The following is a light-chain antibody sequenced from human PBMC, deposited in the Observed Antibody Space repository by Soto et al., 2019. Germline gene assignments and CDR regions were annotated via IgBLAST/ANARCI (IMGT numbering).Light chain of an antibody. V-gene: IGKV3-15*01. CDR2: GAS. Sequence: EIVMTQSPATLSVSPGERATLSCKASQSVSSNVAWYQQKTGQAPRLLIYGASTRAPGIPARFSGSGSETEFTLTISSLQSEDFATYYCQQSYNIPWTFGQGTKVEIK. J-gene: IGKJ1*01. CDR1: QSVSSN. CDR3: QQSYNIPWT.